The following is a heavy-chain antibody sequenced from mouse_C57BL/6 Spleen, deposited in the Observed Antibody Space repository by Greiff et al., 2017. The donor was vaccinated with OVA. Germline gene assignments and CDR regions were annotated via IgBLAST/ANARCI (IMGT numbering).Heavy chain of an antibody. CDR2: IDPSDSET. CDR1: GYTFTSYW. V-gene: IGHV1-52*01. CDR3: AREGAAQPYFDY. D-gene: IGHD3-2*02. Sequence: QVQLQQPGAELVRPGSSVKLSCKASGYTFTSYWMHWVKQRPIQGLEWIGNIDPSDSETHYNQKFKDKATLTVDKSSSTAYMQLSSLTSEDSAVYYCAREGAAQPYFDYWGQGTTLTVSS. J-gene: IGHJ2*01.